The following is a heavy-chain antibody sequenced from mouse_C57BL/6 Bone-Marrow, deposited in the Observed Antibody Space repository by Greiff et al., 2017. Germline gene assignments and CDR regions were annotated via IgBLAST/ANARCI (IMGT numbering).Heavy chain of an antibody. CDR3: ARWGGYYAY. CDR2: IDPSDSYT. Sequence: QVQLQQPGAELVKPGASVKLSCKASGYTFTSYWMQWVKQRPGQGLEWIGEIDPSDSYTNYNQKFKGKATLTVDTSSSTAYMQLSSLTSEDSAVYYCARWGGYYAYWGQGTTRTVSS. V-gene: IGHV1-50*01. D-gene: IGHD2-3*01. J-gene: IGHJ2*01. CDR1: GYTFTSYW.